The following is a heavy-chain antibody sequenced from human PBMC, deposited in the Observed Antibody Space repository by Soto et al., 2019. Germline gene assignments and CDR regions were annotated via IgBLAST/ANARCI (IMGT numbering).Heavy chain of an antibody. Sequence: QVRFVQSGAEVKEPGDSVRVSCEASGYTFTAYHIHWVRQAPGQGLEWMGWINPKFGDTGYAQDFQGRVSMTSDMSISTVYMELSRLTSDDTAIYYYGRGSGNGHGVWGQGTTVTVFS. CDR1: GYTFTAYH. CDR3: GRGSGNGHGV. J-gene: IGHJ6*02. V-gene: IGHV1-2*02. D-gene: IGHD6-25*01. CDR2: INPKFGDT.